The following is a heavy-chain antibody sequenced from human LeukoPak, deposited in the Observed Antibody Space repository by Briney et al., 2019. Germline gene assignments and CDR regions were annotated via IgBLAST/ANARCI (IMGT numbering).Heavy chain of an antibody. CDR1: GYTFTSYG. CDR3: ARRNRAAAGINSFDY. Sequence: ASVKVSCKASGYTFTSYGISWVRQAPGQGLEWMGWISAYNGNTNYAQKLQGRVTMTTDTSTSTAYMGLRSLRSDDTAVYYCARRNRAAAGINSFDYWGQGTLVTVSS. J-gene: IGHJ4*02. V-gene: IGHV1-18*01. D-gene: IGHD6-13*01. CDR2: ISAYNGNT.